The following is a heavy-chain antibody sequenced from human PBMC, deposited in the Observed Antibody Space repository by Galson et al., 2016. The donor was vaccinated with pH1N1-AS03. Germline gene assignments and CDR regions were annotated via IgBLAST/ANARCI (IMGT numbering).Heavy chain of an antibody. CDR2: ISSDGNYI. J-gene: IGHJ3*02. V-gene: IGHV3-21*01. CDR3: AREDFWDGFDI. Sequence: SLRLSCAASGFTFSRYGLNWVRQAPGKGLEWVSSISSDGNYIYYADSVQGRLTISRDNANNSLFLLMNSLRAEDTAVYFCAREDFWDGFDIWGHGTTVSVSS. CDR1: GFTFSRYG. D-gene: IGHD3-3*01.